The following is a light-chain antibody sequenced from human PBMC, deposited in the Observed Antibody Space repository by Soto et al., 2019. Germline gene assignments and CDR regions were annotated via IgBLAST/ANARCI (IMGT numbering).Light chain of an antibody. V-gene: IGKV3-11*01. CDR2: DAS. CDR1: QSVSSY. Sequence: EIVLTQSPATLSLSPGERATLSCRASQSVSSYLAWYQQKPGQAPRLLLYDASNRATGIPARFSGSGSGTDFTLTISSLEPEDFAVYFCQHRAGWPPALTFGGGTKVDIK. J-gene: IGKJ4*01. CDR3: QHRAGWPPALT.